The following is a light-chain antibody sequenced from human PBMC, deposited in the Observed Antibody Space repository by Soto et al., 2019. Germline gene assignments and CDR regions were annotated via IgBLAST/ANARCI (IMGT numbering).Light chain of an antibody. J-gene: IGLJ2*01. CDR3: GTWDSSLNGVV. CDR1: SSNIANNY. CDR2: DNN. V-gene: IGLV1-51*01. Sequence: QSVLTQPPSVSAAPGQRVTISCSGSSSNIANNYVSWYRQLPGTAPKLLIYDNNRRPSGISDRFSGSKSGTSATLDITGLQTGDEADYYCGTWDSSLNGVVFGGGTKVTVL.